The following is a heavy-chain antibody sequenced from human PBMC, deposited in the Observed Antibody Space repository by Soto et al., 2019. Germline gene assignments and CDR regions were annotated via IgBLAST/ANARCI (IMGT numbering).Heavy chain of an antibody. CDR2: IYHSGST. D-gene: IGHD2-8*02. CDR3: ARDRITGLFDY. J-gene: IGHJ4*02. V-gene: IGHV4-31*03. CDR1: GGSISSGGYY. Sequence: SETLSLTCTVSGGSISSGGYYWSWIHQHPGKGLEWIGYIYHSGSTYYNPSLKSRVTISVDTSKNQFSLKLTSVTAADTAVYYCARDRITGLFDYWGQGTLVTVSS.